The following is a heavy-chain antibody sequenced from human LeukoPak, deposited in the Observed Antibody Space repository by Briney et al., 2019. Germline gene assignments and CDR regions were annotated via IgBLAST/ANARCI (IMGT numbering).Heavy chain of an antibody. V-gene: IGHV4-34*01. CDR2: INHSGST. D-gene: IGHD5-24*01. CDR1: GGSFSGYY. CDR3: ARGRRWLQCFDY. Sequence: SETLSLTCAVYGGSFSGYYWSWIRQPPGKGLEWIGEINHSGSTNYNPSLKSRVTISVDTSKNQFSLKLSSVTAADTAVYYCARGRRWLQCFDYWGQGTLVTVSP. J-gene: IGHJ4*02.